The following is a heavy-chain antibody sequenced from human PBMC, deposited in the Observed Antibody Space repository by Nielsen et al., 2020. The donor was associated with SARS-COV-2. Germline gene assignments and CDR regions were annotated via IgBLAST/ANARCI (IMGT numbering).Heavy chain of an antibody. CDR1: GGSISSGDYY. J-gene: IGHJ6*02. CDR3: ASLYGSRPRTPPYYYYGMDV. Sequence: SETLSLTCTVSGGSISSGDYYWSWIRQPPGKGLEWIGYIYYSGSTYYNPSLKSRVTISVDTSKNQFSLKLSSVTAADTAVYYCASLYGSRPRTPPYYYYGMDVWGQGTTVTVSS. CDR2: IYYSGST. D-gene: IGHD3-10*01. V-gene: IGHV4-30-4*01.